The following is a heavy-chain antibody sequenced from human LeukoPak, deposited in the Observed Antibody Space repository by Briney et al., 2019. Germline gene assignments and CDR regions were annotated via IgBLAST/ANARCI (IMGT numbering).Heavy chain of an antibody. D-gene: IGHD3-22*01. CDR3: PRSIGSYYTMDV. CDR1: GFSLSDYY. CDR2: ISGSGSDL. V-gene: IGHV3-11*01. Sequence: GLALTLSCVACGFSLSDYYIEWILQAPGRGLERLSYISGSGSDLYYADSVKGRFTISRDNAKTSLYLQMNSLRAEDPAVYYCPRSIGSYYTMDVWGQGPPVTASS. J-gene: IGHJ6*02.